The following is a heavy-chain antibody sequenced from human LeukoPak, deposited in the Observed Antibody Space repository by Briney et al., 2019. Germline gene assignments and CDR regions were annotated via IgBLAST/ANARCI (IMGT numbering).Heavy chain of an antibody. CDR2: IFYSGKT. CDR3: ARLWIVATWFDA. CDR1: NGSMTSDSYY. D-gene: IGHD2-2*03. Sequence: SETLSLPCTVSNGSMTSDSYYWAWVRQPPGKGLEWIGTIFYSGKTYYSASLKSRVTVSLDTSKKNFSLRLSSVTAADTAVYYCARLWIVATWFDAWGQGALVTVSS. J-gene: IGHJ5*02. V-gene: IGHV4-39*02.